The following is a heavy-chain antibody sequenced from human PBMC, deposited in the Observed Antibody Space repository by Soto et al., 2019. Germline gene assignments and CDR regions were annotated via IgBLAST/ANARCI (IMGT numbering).Heavy chain of an antibody. CDR3: ARGNHRWLQLWYFDL. V-gene: IGHV1-69*12. D-gene: IGHD5-12*01. CDR2: IIPIFGTA. CDR1: GGTFSSYT. Sequence: QVQLVQSGAEVKKPGSSVTVSCKASGGTFSSYTISWVRQAPGQGLEWMGGIIPIFGTANYAQKFQGRVTIIADESTSTAYMELSSLRSEDTAVYYCARGNHRWLQLWYFDLWGGGTLVTVSS. J-gene: IGHJ2*01.